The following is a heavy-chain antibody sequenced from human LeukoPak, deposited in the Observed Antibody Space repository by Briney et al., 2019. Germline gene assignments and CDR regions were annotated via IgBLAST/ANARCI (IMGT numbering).Heavy chain of an antibody. J-gene: IGHJ3*02. D-gene: IGHD3-22*01. CDR2: FDPEDGET. Sequence: ASVKVSCKVSRYTLTELSMHWVRQAPGKGLEWMGGFDPEDGETIYAQKFQGRVTMTEDTSTDTAYMELSSLRSVDTAVYYCATRNITMIAAGAFDIWGQGTMVTVSS. V-gene: IGHV1-24*01. CDR3: ATRNITMIAAGAFDI. CDR1: RYTLTELS.